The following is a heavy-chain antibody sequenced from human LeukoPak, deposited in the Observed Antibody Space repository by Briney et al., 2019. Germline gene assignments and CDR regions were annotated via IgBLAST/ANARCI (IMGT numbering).Heavy chain of an antibody. CDR3: ARDYSALVDYYYGMDV. J-gene: IGHJ6*02. Sequence: PSETLSLTCTVSGGSISSYYWGWIRQPPGKGLEWIGSIYYSGSTYYNPSLKSRVTISVDTSKNQFSLKLSSVTAADTAVYYCARDYSALVDYYYGMDVWGQGTTVTVSS. D-gene: IGHD2-15*01. V-gene: IGHV4-39*07. CDR1: GGSISSYY. CDR2: IYYSGST.